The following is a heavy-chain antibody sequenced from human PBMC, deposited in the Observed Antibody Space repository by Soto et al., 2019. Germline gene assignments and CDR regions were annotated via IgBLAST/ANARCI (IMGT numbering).Heavy chain of an antibody. V-gene: IGHV4-61*01. J-gene: IGHJ4*01. D-gene: IGHD5-12*01. CDR2: ISYSGGT. CDR3: AKMWMTHYDY. Sequence: QVQLQESGPGLVKPSETLSLTCTVSGDSVTTGSSSWTWIRQPPGNGLEWIGNISYSGGTNYYPSLKGRVTIALDSSKNQFSLKLTSVTAADTAVYYCAKMWMTHYDYWGHGSLVTVSS. CDR1: GDSVTTGSSS.